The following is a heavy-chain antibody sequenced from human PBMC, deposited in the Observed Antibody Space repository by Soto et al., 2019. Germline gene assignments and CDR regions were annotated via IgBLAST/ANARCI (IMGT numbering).Heavy chain of an antibody. J-gene: IGHJ6*02. Sequence: SQTLSLTRAISGDSVSSISAAWNWIRQSPSRGLEWLGRTYYRSKWYNDYAVSVKSRITNNPDTSKNQISLQLKSVSPEDTAVYYCARWAGMELELQRAWGYYYYGMDVWGQGTTVTVSS. CDR2: TYYRSKWYN. D-gene: IGHD1-7*01. CDR1: GDSVSSISAA. V-gene: IGHV6-1*01. CDR3: ARWAGMELELQRAWGYYYYGMDV.